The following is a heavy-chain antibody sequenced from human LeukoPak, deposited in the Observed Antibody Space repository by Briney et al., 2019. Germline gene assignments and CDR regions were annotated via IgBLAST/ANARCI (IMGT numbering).Heavy chain of an antibody. CDR3: AGRGPRGAYDPFDL. CDR2: IYYSGST. V-gene: IGHV4-59*08. J-gene: IGHJ3*01. D-gene: IGHD3-10*01. Sequence: NPSETLSLTCTFSGGSINFYYWSWIRQPPGKGLEWIGYIYYSGSTNYNPSLKSRVTISVDTSKNQFSLRLSSVTAADTAVYYCAGRGPRGAYDPFDLWGQGTMVTVSS. CDR1: GGSINFYY.